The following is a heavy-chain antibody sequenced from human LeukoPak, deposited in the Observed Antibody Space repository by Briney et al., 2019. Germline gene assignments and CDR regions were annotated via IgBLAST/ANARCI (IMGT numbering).Heavy chain of an antibody. J-gene: IGHJ4*02. V-gene: IGHV3-23*01. CDR3: ARGFFDY. CDR2: ISGSDGTT. Sequence: GGSLRLSCAASGFTFSTYAMSWVRQAPGKGLEWVSAISGSDGTTWNADSVKGRFSISRDNSKNTLYLQMNSLRAEDTAVYYCARGFFDYWGQGTLVTVSS. CDR1: GFTFSTYA.